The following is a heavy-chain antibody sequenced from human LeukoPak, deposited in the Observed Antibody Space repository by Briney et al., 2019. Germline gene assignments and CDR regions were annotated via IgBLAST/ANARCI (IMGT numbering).Heavy chain of an antibody. Sequence: GGSLRLSCAASGFTFSSYEMNWVRQAPGKGLEWVSYISSSGSTIYYADSVKGRFTISRDNSKNTLYLQMNSLRAEDTAVYYCAKDMWFGETPSGYYYMDVWGKGTTVTVSS. J-gene: IGHJ6*03. CDR3: AKDMWFGETPSGYYYMDV. V-gene: IGHV3-48*03. CDR2: ISSSGSTI. D-gene: IGHD3-10*01. CDR1: GFTFSSYE.